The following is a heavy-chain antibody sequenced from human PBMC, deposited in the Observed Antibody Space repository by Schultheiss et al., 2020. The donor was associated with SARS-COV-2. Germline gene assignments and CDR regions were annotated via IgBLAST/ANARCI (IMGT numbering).Heavy chain of an antibody. CDR3: ATGTHQNLRYSNYGMDV. V-gene: IGHV3-23*01. CDR2: ISGSGGST. D-gene: IGHD2-2*01. CDR1: GFDISRYW. Sequence: GGSLRLSCVASGFDISRYWMSWVRQAPGKGLEWVSAISGSGGSTYYADSVKGRFTMSRDSSKNTVDLQMDSLRDEDTAVYYCATGTHQNLRYSNYGMDVWGQGTTVTVSS. J-gene: IGHJ6*02.